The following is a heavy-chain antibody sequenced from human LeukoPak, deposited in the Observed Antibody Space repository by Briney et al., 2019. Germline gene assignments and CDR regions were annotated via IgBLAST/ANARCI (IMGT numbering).Heavy chain of an antibody. V-gene: IGHV3-23*01. Sequence: GGSLRLSCAASGFTFSSYAMSWVRQAPGKGLEWVSAISGSGGSTYYADSVKGRFTISRDNSRNTLYLQMNSLRAEDTAVYYCAKDWGIVVVIGLPDYWGQGTLVTVSS. D-gene: IGHD3-22*01. CDR2: ISGSGGST. CDR1: GFTFSSYA. CDR3: AKDWGIVVVIGLPDY. J-gene: IGHJ4*02.